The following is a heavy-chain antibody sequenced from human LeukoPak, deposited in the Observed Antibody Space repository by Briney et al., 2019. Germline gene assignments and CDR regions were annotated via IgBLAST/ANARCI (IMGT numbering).Heavy chain of an antibody. CDR1: GGSISSYY. D-gene: IGHD4-11*01. J-gene: IGHJ5*02. CDR2: IYYSGST. V-gene: IGHV4-59*01. CDR3: ARGDYTYNWFDP. Sequence: PSETLSLTCTVSGGSISSYYWSWIRQPPGKGLEWIGFIYYSGSTNYNPSLKSRVIISVDTSKNQFSLKLSSVTAADTAVYYCARGDYTYNWFDPWGQGTLVTVSS.